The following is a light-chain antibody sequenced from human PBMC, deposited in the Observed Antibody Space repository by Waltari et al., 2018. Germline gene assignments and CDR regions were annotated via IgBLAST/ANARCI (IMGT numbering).Light chain of an antibody. J-gene: IGKJ4*01. Sequence: DIVMTQSPDSLAVSLGERATINCESSQSVLYSSNNKNYLAWYQQKPGQPPKLLIYWASTRESGVPDRFSGSGSGTDSTLTISSLQAEDVAVYYCQQYYTTPRLTFGGGTKVEIK. CDR1: QSVLYSSNNKNY. CDR2: WAS. CDR3: QQYYTTPRLT. V-gene: IGKV4-1*01.